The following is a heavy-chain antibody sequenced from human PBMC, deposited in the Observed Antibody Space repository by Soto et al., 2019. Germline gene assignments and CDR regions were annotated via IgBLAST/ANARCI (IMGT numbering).Heavy chain of an antibody. CDR3: ARTRYFDWSGTYYFHY. CDR2: IYYSGST. V-gene: IGHV4-59*08. Sequence: SETLSLTCTVSGGSMRSYYWTWIRQPPGKGLEWIGYIYYSGSTNYNPSLKSRVTISVDTSKNQFSLKLSSVTAADTAVYYCARTRYFDWSGTYYFHYWGQGTLVTVSS. D-gene: IGHD3-9*01. CDR1: GGSMRSYY. J-gene: IGHJ4*02.